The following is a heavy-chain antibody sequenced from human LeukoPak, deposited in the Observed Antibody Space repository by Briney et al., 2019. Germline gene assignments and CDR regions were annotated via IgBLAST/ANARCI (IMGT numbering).Heavy chain of an antibody. J-gene: IGHJ4*02. CDR3: ARGNLSYDYVWGSYRHPYYFDY. CDR1: GGSISSYY. V-gene: IGHV4-59*12. D-gene: IGHD3-16*02. Sequence: PSETLSLTCTVSGGSISSYYWSWIRQPPGKGLEWIGYIYYSGSTNYNPSLKSRVTISVDTSKNQFSLKLSSVTAADTAVYYCARGNLSYDYVWGSYRHPYYFDYWGQGTLVTVSS. CDR2: IYYSGST.